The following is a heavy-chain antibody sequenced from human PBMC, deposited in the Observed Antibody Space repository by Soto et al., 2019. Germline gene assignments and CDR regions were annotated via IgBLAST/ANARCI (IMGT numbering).Heavy chain of an antibody. CDR1: GFTFSSYV. V-gene: IGHV3-30-3*01. Sequence: QVQLLESGGGVVQPGRSLRLSCAASGFTFSSYVMHWVRQAPGKGLEWVAVISYDGSNKYYADSVKGRFTISRDNSKNTLYLQMNSLRAEDTAMYYCARDAPEGYFDQWGQGTLGTVSS. CDR3: ARDAPEGYFDQ. CDR2: ISYDGSNK. J-gene: IGHJ4*02.